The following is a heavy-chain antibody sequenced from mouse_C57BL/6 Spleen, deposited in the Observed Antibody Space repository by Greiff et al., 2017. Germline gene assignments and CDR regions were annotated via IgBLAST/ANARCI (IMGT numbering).Heavy chain of an antibody. J-gene: IGHJ4*01. V-gene: IGHV5-4*01. CDR3: ARDQPFYAMDY. Sequence: EVQRVESGGGLVKPGGSLKLSCAASGFTFSSYAMSWVRQTPEKRLEWVATISDGGSYTYYPDNVKGRFTISRDNAKNNLYLQMSHLKSEDTAMYYCARDQPFYAMDYWGQGTSVTVSS. D-gene: IGHD6-1*01. CDR1: GFTFSSYA. CDR2: ISDGGSYT.